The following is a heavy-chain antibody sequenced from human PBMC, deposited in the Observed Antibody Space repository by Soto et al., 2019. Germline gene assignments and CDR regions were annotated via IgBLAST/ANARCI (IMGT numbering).Heavy chain of an antibody. CDR1: GGSISSYY. V-gene: IGHV4-59*01. J-gene: IGHJ4*02. CDR3: ASMIGDPVLSFDS. Sequence: QVQLQESGPGLVKPSETLSLTCTVSGGSISSYYWCWVRQPPGKGLESNGFIFYRGSTSYSPSLKSRVTISIDTSENQFSLKLSSVTAEDTAVYYCASMIGDPVLSFDSWGQGTLVAVSS. CDR2: IFYRGST. D-gene: IGHD3-10*02.